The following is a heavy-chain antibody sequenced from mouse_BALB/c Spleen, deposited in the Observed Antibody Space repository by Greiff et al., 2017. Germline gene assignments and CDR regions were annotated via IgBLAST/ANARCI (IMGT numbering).Heavy chain of an antibody. CDR2: IRLKSNNYAT. CDR1: GFTFSNYW. V-gene: IGHV6-6*02. D-gene: IGHD1-1*01. J-gene: IGHJ1*01. Sequence: EVKLMESGGGLVQPGGSMKLSCVASGFTFSNYWMNWVRQSPEKGLEWVAEIRLKSNNYATHYAESVKGRFTISRDDSKSSVYLQMNNLRAEDTGIYYCTRPAYGSSYGYFDVWGAGTTVTVSS. CDR3: TRPAYGSSYGYFDV.